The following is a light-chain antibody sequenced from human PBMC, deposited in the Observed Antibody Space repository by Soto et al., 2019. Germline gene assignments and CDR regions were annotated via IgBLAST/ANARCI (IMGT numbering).Light chain of an antibody. CDR3: SSYRSGGTYV. CDR1: ISDVGGYNY. Sequence: QSVLTQPASVSGSPGQSITISCTGTISDVGGYNYVSWYQHHPGKAPKLLIYDVSNRPSGISDRFSGSKSGNTASLTISGLQAEDEADYYCSSYRSGGTYVFGTGTKLTVL. V-gene: IGLV2-14*03. CDR2: DVS. J-gene: IGLJ1*01.